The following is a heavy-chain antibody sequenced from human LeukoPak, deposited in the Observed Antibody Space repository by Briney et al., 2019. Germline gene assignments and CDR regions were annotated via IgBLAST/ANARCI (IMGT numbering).Heavy chain of an antibody. CDR3: ARRYLVVGATKVYYFDY. Sequence: ASVKDSCKASGYTFTGYYMHWVGQAPGQGLEWMGWINPNSGGTNYAQKFQGRVTMTRDTSISTAYMELSRLRSDDTAVYYCARRYLVVGATKVYYFDYWGQGTLVTVSS. D-gene: IGHD1-26*01. CDR2: INPNSGGT. J-gene: IGHJ4*02. CDR1: GYTFTGYY. V-gene: IGHV1-2*02.